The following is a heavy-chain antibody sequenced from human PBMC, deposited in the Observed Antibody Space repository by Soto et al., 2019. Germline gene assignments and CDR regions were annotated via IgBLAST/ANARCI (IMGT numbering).Heavy chain of an antibody. J-gene: IGHJ5*02. Sequence: GGSLRLSCAASGFSFSTYAMSWVRQAPGKGLEWVSTIMNSGAGTYYPDSMMGRFTISRDNSKNTLYLQMNSLRAEDTAVYYCANSVRPLNWFDPWGQGTLVTVSS. CDR1: GFSFSTYA. V-gene: IGHV3-23*01. CDR3: ANSVRPLNWFDP. D-gene: IGHD3-10*01. CDR2: IMNSGAGT.